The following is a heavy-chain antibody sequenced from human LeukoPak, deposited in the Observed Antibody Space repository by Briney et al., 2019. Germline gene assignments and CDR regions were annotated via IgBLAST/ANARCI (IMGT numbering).Heavy chain of an antibody. Sequence: SQSLSLTWALDGASFSGYCWSWISQHPGKWMEWIGAINLSGRTNYNPSLQSRVTISVDTSKNQFSLKLSYVTAADTAVYYCTRIQGGIAAAQVPVRRKFDYSGQGALVTVSS. J-gene: IGHJ4*02. CDR3: TRIQGGIAAAQVPVRRKFDY. CDR1: GASFSGYC. D-gene: IGHD6-13*01. V-gene: IGHV4-34*01. CDR2: INLSGRT.